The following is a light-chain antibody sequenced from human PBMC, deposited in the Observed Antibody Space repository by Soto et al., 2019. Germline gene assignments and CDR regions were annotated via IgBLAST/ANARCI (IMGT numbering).Light chain of an antibody. Sequence: EIVLTQSPATLSLSPGERATLSCRASQSVSSYLAWHQQKPGQAPRLLIYDASNRATGIPARFSGSGSGTDFTLTISSLEPEEFAVYYCQQRSNWPPRITFGQGTRLEIK. CDR3: QQRSNWPPRIT. V-gene: IGKV3-11*01. CDR1: QSVSSY. CDR2: DAS. J-gene: IGKJ5*01.